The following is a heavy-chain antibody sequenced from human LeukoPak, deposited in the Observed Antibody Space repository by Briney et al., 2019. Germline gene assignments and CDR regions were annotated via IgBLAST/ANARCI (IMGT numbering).Heavy chain of an antibody. D-gene: IGHD3-10*01. CDR3: ARGRSLLWLGELLLNWFDP. V-gene: IGHV4-39*01. J-gene: IGHJ5*02. CDR1: GGSISSSSYY. Sequence: SETLSLTCTVSGGSISSSSYYWGWIRQPPGKGLEWIGSIYYSGSTYYNPSLKSRVTISVDTSKNQFSLKLSSVTAADTAVYYCARGRSLLWLGELLLNWFDPWGQGTLVTVSS. CDR2: IYYSGST.